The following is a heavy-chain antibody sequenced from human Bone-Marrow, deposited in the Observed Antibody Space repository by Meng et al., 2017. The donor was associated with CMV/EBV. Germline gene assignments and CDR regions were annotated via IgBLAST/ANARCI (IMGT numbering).Heavy chain of an antibody. Sequence: VSLRLCCTVSGYSISSGYYWGWVRQLPGKGLEWIGSIYHGGSTYYKPSLKSRVTISIDTSRDQFSLKLTSVTAADTAVYYFARTSPSYYTAYYFDYWGQGTLVTVSS. J-gene: IGHJ4*02. V-gene: IGHV4-38-2*02. D-gene: IGHD3-10*01. CDR2: IYHGGST. CDR3: ARTSPSYYTAYYFDY. CDR1: GYSISSGYY.